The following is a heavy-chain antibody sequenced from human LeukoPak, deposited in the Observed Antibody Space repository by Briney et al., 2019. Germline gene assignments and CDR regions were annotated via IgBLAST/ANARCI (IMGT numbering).Heavy chain of an antibody. Sequence: GGSLRLSCEASGFTFSKVWMSWVRQAPGKGLEWVGRIKSKSDDGTTDYAPPVRGRFTTSRDDSKSTVYLQMDSLRSEDTAVYYCCGTRGDLWGQGTLVTVSS. CDR2: IKSKSDDGTT. CDR3: CGTRGDL. D-gene: IGHD1-14*01. CDR1: GFTFSKVW. J-gene: IGHJ5*02. V-gene: IGHV3-15*01.